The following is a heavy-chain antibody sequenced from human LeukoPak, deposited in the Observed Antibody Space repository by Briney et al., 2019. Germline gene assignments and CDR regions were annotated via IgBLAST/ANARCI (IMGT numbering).Heavy chain of an antibody. CDR1: GFTFSSYS. J-gene: IGHJ4*02. D-gene: IGHD1-26*01. CDR3: ARVRGVGATVAVGNY. CDR2: ISSSSSYI. V-gene: IGHV3-21*01. Sequence: GGSLRLSCAASGFTFSSYSMNWVRQAPGKGLEWVSSISSSSSYIYYADSVKGRFTISRDNAKNSLYLQMNSLRAEDTAVYYCARVRGVGATVAVGNYWGQGALVTVSS.